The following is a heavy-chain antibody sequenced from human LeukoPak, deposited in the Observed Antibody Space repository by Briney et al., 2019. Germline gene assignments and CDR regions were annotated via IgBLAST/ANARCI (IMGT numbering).Heavy chain of an antibody. CDR1: GYTFTGYY. Sequence: GASVKVSCKASGYTFTGYYMHWVQQAPGQGLEWMGWINPNNGGTNYAQKFQGRVTMTRDTSISTAYMELSRLRSDDTAVYYCAREWLDYSKDYWGQGTLVTVSS. J-gene: IGHJ4*02. CDR2: INPNNGGT. CDR3: AREWLDYSKDY. D-gene: IGHD4-11*01. V-gene: IGHV1-2*02.